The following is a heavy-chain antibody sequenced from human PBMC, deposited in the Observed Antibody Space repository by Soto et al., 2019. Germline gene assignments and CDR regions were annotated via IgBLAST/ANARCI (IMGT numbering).Heavy chain of an antibody. CDR3: ARERSYHYGMDV. V-gene: IGHV3-53*01. J-gene: IGHJ6*02. Sequence: PGGSLRLSCAASGFTVTSTYMSWVGQTPGTGLEWVSVIYSGGSTYYADSVKGRFTISRDNSKNTLYLQMNSLRADDTAVYYCARERSYHYGMDVWGQGTRVTVSS. D-gene: IGHD3-10*01. CDR1: GFTVTSTY. CDR2: IYSGGST.